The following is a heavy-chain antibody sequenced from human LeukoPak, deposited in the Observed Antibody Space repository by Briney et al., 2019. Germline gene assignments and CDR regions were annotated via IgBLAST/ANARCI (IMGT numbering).Heavy chain of an antibody. CDR1: GFSFSNYN. Sequence: GGSLRLSCAASGFSFSNYNFNWVRQAPGKGLEWVAYVRGSGGTIYYADSVKGRVTISRDNAKNSVYLQMISLRAEDTAVYFCARDPGVSPCVWYFDLWGRGTLVTVSS. CDR3: ARDPGVSPCVWYFDL. J-gene: IGHJ2*01. D-gene: IGHD3-10*01. CDR2: VRGSGGTI. V-gene: IGHV3-48*04.